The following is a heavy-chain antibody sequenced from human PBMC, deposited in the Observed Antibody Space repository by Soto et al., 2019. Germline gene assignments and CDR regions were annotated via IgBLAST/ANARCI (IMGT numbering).Heavy chain of an antibody. V-gene: IGHV1-18*01. CDR3: VRAPMVPGVIKARAPDY. Sequence: QVQLVQSGAEVKKPGASVKVSCKASGYIFTSYGISWVRQAPGQGLEWMGWISTDNGNTNYVQKLQGRATMTTDTSXSXXYMELRSLRSDDTAVYYCVRAPMVPGVIKARAPDYWGQGTLVTVSS. CDR2: ISTDNGNT. CDR1: GYIFTSYG. D-gene: IGHD3-10*01. J-gene: IGHJ4*02.